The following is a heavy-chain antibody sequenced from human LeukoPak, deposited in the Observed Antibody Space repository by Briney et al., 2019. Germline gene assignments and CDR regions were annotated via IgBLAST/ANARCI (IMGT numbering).Heavy chain of an antibody. D-gene: IGHD6-13*01. CDR3: ARGVYIAAAQYGY. Sequence: PSETVSLTCTVSGGPIGTYSWNWIRQPPGKGLEWIGYIYYSGTTNYNPSLKSRVTISVDTSKNQFSLKLSSVTAADTAVYYCARGVYIAAAQYGYWGQGTLVTVSS. J-gene: IGHJ4*02. V-gene: IGHV4-59*01. CDR1: GGPIGTYS. CDR2: IYYSGTT.